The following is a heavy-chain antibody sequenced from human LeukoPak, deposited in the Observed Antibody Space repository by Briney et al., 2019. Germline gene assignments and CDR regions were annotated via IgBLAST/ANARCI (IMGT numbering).Heavy chain of an antibody. CDR3: ARPREAVAGTAPFDY. Sequence: GESPMISCKGSGYSFTTYWIVWGRQMPRKGVEWMGVIYIGDSDVRYSTSFQGQVTISADKYNRTAYLRWSSLKHSQTCMYYCARPREAVAGTAPFDYWGEGTLVTVSS. CDR2: IYIGDSDV. V-gene: IGHV5-51*01. CDR1: GYSFTTYW. D-gene: IGHD6-19*01. J-gene: IGHJ4*02.